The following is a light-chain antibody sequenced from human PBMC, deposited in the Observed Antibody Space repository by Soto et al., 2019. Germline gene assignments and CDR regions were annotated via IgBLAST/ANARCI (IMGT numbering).Light chain of an antibody. CDR2: DAS. J-gene: IGKJ5*01. CDR3: QQRSNWPPIT. CDR1: RSVKTF. Sequence: EIVLTQSPSTLSLSPGERATLSCRASRSVKTFLVCYQQRPGQAPRLLIHDASHRAAGIPARFSGSGFGTDVTLTISSLEPEDAAVYYCQQRSNWPPITFGQGTRLEIK. V-gene: IGKV3-11*01.